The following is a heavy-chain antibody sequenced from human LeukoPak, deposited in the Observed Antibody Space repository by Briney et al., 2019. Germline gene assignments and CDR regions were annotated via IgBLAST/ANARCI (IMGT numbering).Heavy chain of an antibody. Sequence: SETLSLTCTVSGGSISSYYWSWIRQPPGKGLEWIGYIYYSGSTNYNPSLKSRVTISVDTSKNQFSLKLSSVTAADTAVYYCASSYDYGNWFDPRGQGTLVTVSS. V-gene: IGHV4-59*01. CDR1: GGSISSYY. J-gene: IGHJ5*02. D-gene: IGHD4-17*01. CDR3: ASSYDYGNWFDP. CDR2: IYYSGST.